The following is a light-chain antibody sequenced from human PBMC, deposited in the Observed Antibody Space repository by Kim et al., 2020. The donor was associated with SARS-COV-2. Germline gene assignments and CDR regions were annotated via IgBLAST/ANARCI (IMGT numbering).Light chain of an antibody. CDR3: QVWDSSSDHV. CDR2: YDS. V-gene: IGLV3-21*04. J-gene: IGLJ1*01. CDR1: NIGSKS. Sequence: VAPGKTARITWGGNNIGSKSVPWYQQKPGQAPVLVIYYDSDRPSGIPERFSGSNSGNTATLTISRVEAGDEADYYCQVWDSSSDHVFGTGTKVTVL.